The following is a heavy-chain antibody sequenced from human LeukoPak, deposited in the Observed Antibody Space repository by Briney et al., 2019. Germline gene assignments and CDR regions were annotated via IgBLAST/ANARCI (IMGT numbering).Heavy chain of an antibody. J-gene: IGHJ4*02. CDR1: GFTFDDYA. CDR3: AKSGLNRFDY. D-gene: IGHD2-15*01. Sequence: GGSLRLSCAASGFTFDDYAMYWVRQAPGKGLEWASFIYSDNTHYSDPVKGRFTISRDNSKNTLYLQMNSLRAEDTAVYYCAKSGLNRFDYWGQGTLVTVSS. V-gene: IGHV3-23*03. CDR2: IYSDNT.